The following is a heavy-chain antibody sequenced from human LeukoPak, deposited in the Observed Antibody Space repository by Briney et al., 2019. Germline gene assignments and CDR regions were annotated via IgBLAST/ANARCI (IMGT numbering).Heavy chain of an antibody. J-gene: IGHJ4*02. Sequence: GGSLRLSCAASGFTFSSYSMNWVRQAPGKGLEWVSFISSSSSYIYYADSVKGRFTISRDNAKNSLYLQMNNLRAEDTAVYYRAKSRPYGSDYWGQGTLVTVSS. CDR3: AKSRPYGSDY. CDR1: GFTFSSYS. V-gene: IGHV3-21*01. D-gene: IGHD3-10*01. CDR2: ISSSSSYI.